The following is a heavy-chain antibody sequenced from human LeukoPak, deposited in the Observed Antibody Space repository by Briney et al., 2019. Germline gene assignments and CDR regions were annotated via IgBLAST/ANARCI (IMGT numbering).Heavy chain of an antibody. Sequence: PGGSLGLSCAASGFTFSSYAMSWVRQAPGKGLEWVSAISGSGGSTYYADSVKGRFTISRDNSKNTLYLQMNSLRAEDTAVYYCANTDSSGYYYGRDYYFDYWGQGTLVTVSS. CDR1: GFTFSSYA. CDR2: ISGSGGST. J-gene: IGHJ4*02. D-gene: IGHD3-22*01. CDR3: ANTDSSGYYYGRDYYFDY. V-gene: IGHV3-23*01.